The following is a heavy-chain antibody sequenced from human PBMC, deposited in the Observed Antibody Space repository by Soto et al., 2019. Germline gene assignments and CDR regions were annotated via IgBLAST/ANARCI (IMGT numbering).Heavy chain of an antibody. D-gene: IGHD3-10*01. J-gene: IGHJ6*02. CDR2: IYSGGTT. Sequence: EVQLVESGGGLVQPGGSLRLSCAGSALTASKNYMSWVRQPPGKGLEWVSVIYSGGTTYYADSVTDRFSISRDNSKGKMYLQMDNLRAGDTAVYYCARGGAGSDWDYYGMDVWGQGTTVTVSS. CDR1: ALTASKNY. CDR3: ARGGAGSDWDYYGMDV. V-gene: IGHV3-66*01.